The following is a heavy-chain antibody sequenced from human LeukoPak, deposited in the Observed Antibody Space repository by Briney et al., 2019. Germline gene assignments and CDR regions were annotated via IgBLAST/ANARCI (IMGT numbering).Heavy chain of an antibody. Sequence: ASVTVSCKASGYTFTSYAMHWVRQAPGQRLEWMGWINAGNGNTKYSQKFQGRVTITGDTSASTAYMELSSLRSEDTAVYYCARDRWWEPTDFSFDYWGQGTLVTVSS. V-gene: IGHV1-3*01. CDR2: INAGNGNT. CDR3: ARDRWWEPTDFSFDY. CDR1: GYTFTSYA. J-gene: IGHJ4*02. D-gene: IGHD1-26*01.